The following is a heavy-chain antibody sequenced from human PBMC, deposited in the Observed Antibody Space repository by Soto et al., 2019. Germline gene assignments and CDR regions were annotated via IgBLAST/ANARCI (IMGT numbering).Heavy chain of an antibody. J-gene: IGHJ4*02. CDR2: INPDGAT. CDR1: GGSFSGYY. Sequence: QVQLQQWGAGLLKPSETLSLTCAVYGGSFSGYYWDWLRQPPWKGLEWIGEINPDGATNYTPSLRGRVTISIDTSRNQFSLKLSSVTAADTAVYYCARGQRSDPFFYYCGQGALVTVSS. V-gene: IGHV4-34*01. CDR3: ARGQRSDPFFYY.